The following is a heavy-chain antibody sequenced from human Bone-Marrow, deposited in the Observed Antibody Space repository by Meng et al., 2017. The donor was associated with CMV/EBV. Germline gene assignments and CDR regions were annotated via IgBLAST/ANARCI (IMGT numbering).Heavy chain of an antibody. CDR3: ARDFRPQQQLVFYYYYGMDV. J-gene: IGHJ6*02. CDR1: GYTFTSYY. Sequence: ASVKVSCKASGYTFTSYYMHWVRQAPGQGLEWMGIINPSGGSTSYAQKFQGRVTMTRDTSTSTVYMELSSLRSEDTAVYYCARDFRPQQQLVFYYYYGMDVWGQGPTVTVYS. D-gene: IGHD6-13*01. CDR2: INPSGGST. V-gene: IGHV1-46*01.